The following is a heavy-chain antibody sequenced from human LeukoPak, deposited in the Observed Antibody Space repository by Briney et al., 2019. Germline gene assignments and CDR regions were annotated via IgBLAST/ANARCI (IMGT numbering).Heavy chain of an antibody. J-gene: IGHJ5*02. CDR3: ARLECSSTSCYGDWFDP. CDR1: GYSISSGYY. V-gene: IGHV4-38-2*02. CDR2: IYHSGST. Sequence: SETLSLTCTVSGYSISSGYYWGWIRQPPGKGLEWIGSIYHSGSTYYNPSLKSRVTISVDTSKNQFSLKLSSVTAADTAVYYCARLECSSTSCYGDWFDPWGQGTLVTVSS. D-gene: IGHD2-2*01.